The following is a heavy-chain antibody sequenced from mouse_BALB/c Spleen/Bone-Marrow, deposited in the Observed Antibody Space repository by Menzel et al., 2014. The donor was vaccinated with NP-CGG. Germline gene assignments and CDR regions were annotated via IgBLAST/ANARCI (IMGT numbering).Heavy chain of an antibody. CDR1: GFNIKDTY. Sequence: VQLQQSGAELVKPGASVKLSCTASGFNIKDTYMHWVKQRPEQGLEWIGRIDPANGNTKYDPKSQGKATITAYTSSNTAYLQLSSLTSEDTAVYYCAMITTGAWFAYWGQGTLVTVSA. CDR3: AMITTGAWFAY. CDR2: IDPANGNT. D-gene: IGHD2-4*01. V-gene: IGHV14-3*02. J-gene: IGHJ3*01.